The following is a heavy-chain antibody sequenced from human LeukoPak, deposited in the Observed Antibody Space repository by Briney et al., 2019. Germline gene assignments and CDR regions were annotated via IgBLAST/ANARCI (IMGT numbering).Heavy chain of an antibody. D-gene: IGHD3-9*01. CDR3: ARDYPTGLFDP. V-gene: IGHV3-7*01. CDR2: IKQDGSEQ. J-gene: IGHJ5*02. Sequence: GGSLRLSCAASGFTFSIYWMSWVRQAPGKGLEWGANIKQDGSEQYYVDSVKGRFTISRENAKTSLYLQMNSLRAEDTAVYYCARDYPTGLFDPWGQGTLVTVSS. CDR1: GFTFSIYW.